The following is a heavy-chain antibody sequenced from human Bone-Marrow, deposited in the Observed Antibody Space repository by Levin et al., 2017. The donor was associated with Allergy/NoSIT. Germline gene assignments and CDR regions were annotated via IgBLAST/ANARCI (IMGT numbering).Heavy chain of an antibody. CDR1: GGSITNYY. CDR3: ARRDSSGWYLRD. J-gene: IGHJ4*02. V-gene: IGHV4-59*08. Sequence: SETLSLTCTVSGGSITNYYWTWIRQPPGRGLEWIGYVHYSGTTNYKSSLKSRVTISLHTSNNQFSLTLNSVTAAETAVYYCARRDSSGWYLRDWGQGTLVTVSS. D-gene: IGHD6-19*01. CDR2: VHYSGTT.